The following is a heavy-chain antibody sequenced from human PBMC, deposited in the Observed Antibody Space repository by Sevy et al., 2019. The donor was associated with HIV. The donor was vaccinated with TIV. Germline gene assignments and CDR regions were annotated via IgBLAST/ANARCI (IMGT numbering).Heavy chain of an antibody. V-gene: IGHV1-46*03. J-gene: IGHJ6*02. CDR1: GYTFMNYY. D-gene: IGHD4-4*01. CDR3: LRSPGYSYGMDV. Sequence: ASVKVSCKASGYTFMNYYMHWVRQAPGQGLEWMGVINPSGGSTTSAQKFQVRVTMTSDTSTSTVYMELSSLRSEDTAVYYCLRSPGYSYGMDVWGQGTTVTVSS. CDR2: INPSGGST.